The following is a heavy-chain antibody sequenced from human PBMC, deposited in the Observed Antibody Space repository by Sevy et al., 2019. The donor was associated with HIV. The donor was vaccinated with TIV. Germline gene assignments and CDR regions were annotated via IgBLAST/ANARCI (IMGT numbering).Heavy chain of an antibody. CDR3: TREAIAGRKFDYFDY. CDR2: IKPDTGRP. D-gene: IGHD6-13*01. CDR1: GYTFSDYY. V-gene: IGHV1-2*06. Sequence: ASVKVSCKASGYTFSDYYIHWVRQAPGQGLEWMGRIKPDTGRPNYVQKFQGRVTMTRDTSINTLYMEMNSLRPDDTAIYYCTREAIAGRKFDYFDYWGRGTLVTVSS. J-gene: IGHJ4*02.